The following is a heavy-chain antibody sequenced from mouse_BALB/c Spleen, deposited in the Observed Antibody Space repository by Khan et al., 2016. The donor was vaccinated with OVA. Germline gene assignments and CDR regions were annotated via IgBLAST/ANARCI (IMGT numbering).Heavy chain of an antibody. J-gene: IGHJ4*01. V-gene: IGHV5-15*02. CDR1: GFTFSDYG. CDR2: ISSLAYSI. CDR3: ARSWAMDY. Sequence: EVQLLETGGGLVQPGGSRKLSCAASGFTFSDYGLAWVRQAPGKGPEWVAFISSLAYSIYYADTVTGRFTISRENAKNTLYLEMSSLRSEDTAMYYCARSWAMDYWGQGTSVTVS.